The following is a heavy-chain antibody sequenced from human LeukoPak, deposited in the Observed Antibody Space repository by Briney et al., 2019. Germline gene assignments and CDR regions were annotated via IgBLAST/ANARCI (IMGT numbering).Heavy chain of an antibody. D-gene: IGHD3-3*01. CDR1: GFTFSNYA. Sequence: PGGSLRLSCAASGFTFSNYAMTWVRHAPGKGLEWVSSISSTVINTYNADSVKGRFTISRDNSKNTLYLQMNSLRADDTAIYYCAKGTVRFLEWSQRGYFDYWGQGILVTVSS. CDR2: ISSTVINT. V-gene: IGHV3-23*01. CDR3: AKGTVRFLEWSQRGYFDY. J-gene: IGHJ4*02.